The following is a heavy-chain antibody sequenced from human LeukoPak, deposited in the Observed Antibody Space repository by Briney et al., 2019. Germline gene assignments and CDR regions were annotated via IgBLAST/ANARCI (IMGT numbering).Heavy chain of an antibody. V-gene: IGHV3-49*03. CDR1: GFTFGDYA. CDR3: YRGGYQFEY. J-gene: IGHJ4*02. Sequence: GGSLRLSCAGSGFTFGDYALTWFRQAPGKGLEWVGFIRPAVSGGTTEYAASVRGRFTISRDDSKSIVSLRMNSLKTEDTAVYYCYRGGYQFEYWGQGALVTVSS. D-gene: IGHD3-16*02. CDR2: IRPAVSGGTT.